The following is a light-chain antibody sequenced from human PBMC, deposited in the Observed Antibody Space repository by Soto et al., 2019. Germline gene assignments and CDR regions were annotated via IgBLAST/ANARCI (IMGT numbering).Light chain of an antibody. J-gene: IGKJ4*01. V-gene: IGKV1-33*01. CDR2: DAS. CDR3: LQFHNLPT. Sequence: DIQMTQSPSTLSGSVGDRVTITCQASQDISNYLNWYQHKPGKAPKILIYDASTLETGVPSRFSGSGSGTDFTFTISSLQPEDIATYYCLQFHNLPTFGGGTKVDIK. CDR1: QDISNY.